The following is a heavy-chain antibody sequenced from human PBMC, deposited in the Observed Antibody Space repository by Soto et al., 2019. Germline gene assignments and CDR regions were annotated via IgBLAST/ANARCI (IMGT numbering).Heavy chain of an antibody. CDR3: ARDRSCWYFLGLVR. CDR2: ISYDGSNK. V-gene: IGHV3-30-3*01. J-gene: IGHJ4*02. CDR1: GFTFSSYA. Sequence: QVQLVESGGGVVQPGRSLRLSCAASGFTFSSYAMHWVRQAPGKGLEWVAVISYDGSNKYYADSVKGRFTISRDNSKNPLYLQMNSLRAEDTAVYDCARDRSCWYFLGLVRWGQGTLVTVSS. D-gene: IGHD6-19*01.